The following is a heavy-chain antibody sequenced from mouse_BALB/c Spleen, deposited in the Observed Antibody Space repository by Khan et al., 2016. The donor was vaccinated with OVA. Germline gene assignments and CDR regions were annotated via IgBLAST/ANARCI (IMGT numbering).Heavy chain of an antibody. J-gene: IGHJ3*01. CDR2: INPNNNYT. Sequence: QVQLKESGAELARPGASVKMSCKASGYTFTSYTMHWVRQRPGQALEWIGHINPNNNYTNYNQNFKDMAALIVDRSSSTAYMQLSSLTSEDSTVYYCVREGAYYRSDGWFAYWGQGTLVTVSA. CDR1: GYTFTSYT. V-gene: IGHV1-4*01. CDR3: VREGAYYRSDGWFAY. D-gene: IGHD2-14*01.